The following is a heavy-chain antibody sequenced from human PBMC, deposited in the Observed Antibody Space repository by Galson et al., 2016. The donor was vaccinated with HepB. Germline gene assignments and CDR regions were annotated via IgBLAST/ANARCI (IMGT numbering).Heavy chain of an antibody. Sequence: SLRLSCAAPGFSFSEYYMSWIRQAPGKGLECISYISRRGTYTNYADSVKGRFTISRDNAKNSLYLHMNRLRAEDTAVYYCARGREYSLGGFDYWGQGTLVTVSS. CDR1: GFSFSEYY. D-gene: IGHD5-18*01. CDR3: ARGREYSLGGFDY. J-gene: IGHJ4*02. V-gene: IGHV3-11*06. CDR2: ISRRGTYT.